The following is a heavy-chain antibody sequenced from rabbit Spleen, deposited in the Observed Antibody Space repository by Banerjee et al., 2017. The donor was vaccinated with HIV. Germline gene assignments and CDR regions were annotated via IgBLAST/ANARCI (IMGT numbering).Heavy chain of an antibody. Sequence: QSLEESGGDLVKPGASLTLTCTASGFSFSSYYYMCWVRQAPGKGLEWIAYIWISGSDATYYASWAKGRFTISKTSATTVTLQMTSLTAADTATYFCARGHGDTNYAVRFWGQGTLVTVS. CDR3: ARGHGDTNYAVRF. J-gene: IGHJ4*01. V-gene: IGHV1S40*01. D-gene: IGHD2-1*01. CDR2: IWISGSDAT. CDR1: GFSFSSYYY.